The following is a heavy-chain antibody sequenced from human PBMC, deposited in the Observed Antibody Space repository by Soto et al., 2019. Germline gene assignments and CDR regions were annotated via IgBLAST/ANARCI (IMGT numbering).Heavy chain of an antibody. CDR2: ISYDGSNK. Sequence: QVQLVESGGGVVQPGRSLRLSCAASGFTFSSSSMHWVRQAPGKGLEWVAVISYDGSNKYYADSVKGRFTISRDNSKNTLYLQMNSLRAEDTAVYYCARRGPAQTRGDNYYYFAMDVWGKGTTVTVSS. J-gene: IGHJ6*04. CDR1: GFTFSSSS. CDR3: ARRGPAQTRGDNYYYFAMDV. V-gene: IGHV3-30-3*01. D-gene: IGHD2-21*01.